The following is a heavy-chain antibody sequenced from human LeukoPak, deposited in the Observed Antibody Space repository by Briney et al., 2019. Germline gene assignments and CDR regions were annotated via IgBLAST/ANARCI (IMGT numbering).Heavy chain of an antibody. J-gene: IGHJ5*01. V-gene: IGHV1-18*01. CDR1: GYTFSSYG. D-gene: IGHD6-13*01. CDR3: ARDRGYEQQRWFDL. CDR2: ITVYNGNT. Sequence: ASVKVSCKASGYTFSSYGISWLRQAPGQGLEWLGWITVYNGNTRYAHKYEDRVTMTADTSTSTAYLDVRSFRSDDTAVYYCARDRGYEQQRWFDLWGQGTLVTVSS.